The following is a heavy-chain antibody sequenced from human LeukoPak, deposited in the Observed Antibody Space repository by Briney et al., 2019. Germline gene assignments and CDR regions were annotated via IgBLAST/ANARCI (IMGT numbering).Heavy chain of an antibody. CDR2: ISSSSSYI. V-gene: IGHV3-21*01. D-gene: IGHD5-18*01. J-gene: IGHJ6*04. CDR1: GFTFSSYN. CDR3: ARDTRQIGDTAGV. Sequence: PGGSLRLSCAASGFTFSSYNMNWVRQAPGKGLEWVSSISSSSSYIYYADSVKGRFTISRDNAKNSLYLQMNSLRAEDTAVYYCARDTRQIGDTAGVWGKGTTVTVSS.